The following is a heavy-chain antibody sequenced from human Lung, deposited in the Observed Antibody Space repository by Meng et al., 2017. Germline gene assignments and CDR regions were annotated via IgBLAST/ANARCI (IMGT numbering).Heavy chain of an antibody. CDR1: GGSINNYY. CDR3: TRQFFDYVWGSYRPNWFDA. Sequence: QGRLQESGPGLVTASGTLSVTCTVSGGSINNYYWSWIRQPAGKGLEWIGRIYSSGSTDYNPSLRSRVTMSVGTSKNQFSLKLTSVTAADTAVYYCTRQFFDYVWGSYRPNWFDAWGQGTLVTVSS. J-gene: IGHJ5*02. D-gene: IGHD3-16*01. CDR2: IYSSGST. V-gene: IGHV4-4*07.